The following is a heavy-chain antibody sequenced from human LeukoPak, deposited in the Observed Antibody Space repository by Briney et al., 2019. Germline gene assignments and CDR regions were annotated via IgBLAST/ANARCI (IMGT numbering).Heavy chain of an antibody. V-gene: IGHV3-7*01. CDR1: GFTFRNYW. CDR2: IKEDGSEK. J-gene: IGHJ4*02. Sequence: GGSQRLSCAASGFTFRNYWMSWVRQAPGKGLDWVANIKEDGSEKYYVDSVKGRFVISRDNAENSLYLQMDSLRVDDTAIYYCARDQEGGAGSCYFDFWGQGALVTVSS. CDR3: ARDQEGGAGSCYFDF. D-gene: IGHD2-15*01.